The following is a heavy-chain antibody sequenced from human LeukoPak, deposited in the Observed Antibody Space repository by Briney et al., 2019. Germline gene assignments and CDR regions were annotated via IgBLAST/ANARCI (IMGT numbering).Heavy chain of an antibody. J-gene: IGHJ4*02. CDR2: IYPGDSDT. V-gene: IGHV5-51*01. Sequence: GESLKISCKASGYRFTTDYIGWVRQMPGKGLEWMGIIYPGDSDTRYSPSFQGQVTISADKSISTAYLQWSSLKASGTAMYYCARLLGDYFLGGYWGQGTLVTVSS. CDR1: GYRFTTDY. CDR3: ARLLGDYFLGGY. D-gene: IGHD4-17*01.